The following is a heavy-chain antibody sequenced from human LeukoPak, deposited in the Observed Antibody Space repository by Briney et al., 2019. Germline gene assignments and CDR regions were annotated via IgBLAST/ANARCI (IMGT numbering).Heavy chain of an antibody. J-gene: IGHJ3*02. CDR1: GGSIREYY. CDR2: IYDSGST. D-gene: IGHD3-10*01. V-gene: IGHV4-59*01. Sequence: PSETLSLTCTVSGGSIREYYLSRIRQPPGKGLEWIGYIYDSGSTNYNPSLKSRVTISVDTSKNHFSLKLSSVTAADTAVYYCARELVRGVIGAFDIWGQGTMVTVSS. CDR3: ARELVRGVIGAFDI.